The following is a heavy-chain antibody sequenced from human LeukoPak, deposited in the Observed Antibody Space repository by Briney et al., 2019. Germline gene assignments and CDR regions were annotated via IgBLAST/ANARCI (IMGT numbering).Heavy chain of an antibody. D-gene: IGHD6-19*01. J-gene: IGHJ4*02. Sequence: SETLSLTCTVSGGSISSSSYYWGWIRQPPGKGLEWIGSIYYSGSTYYNPSLKSRVTISVDTSKNQFSLKLSSVTAADTAVYYCARFQWLVTNFDYWGQGTLVTVSS. CDR2: IYYSGST. CDR1: GGSISSSSYY. V-gene: IGHV4-39*07. CDR3: ARFQWLVTNFDY.